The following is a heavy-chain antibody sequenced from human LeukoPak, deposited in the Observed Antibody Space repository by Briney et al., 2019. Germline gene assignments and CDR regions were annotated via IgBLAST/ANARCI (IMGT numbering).Heavy chain of an antibody. D-gene: IGHD3-10*01. J-gene: IGHJ5*02. CDR1: GGSISSGGYS. CDR2: INHSGST. V-gene: IGHV4-34*01. Sequence: PSETLSLTCAVSGGSISSGGYSWSWIRQPPGKGLEWIGEINHSGSTNYNPSLKSRVTISVDTSKNQFSLKLSSVTAADTAVYYCARRPITMVRGVIIRTVLNWFDPWGQGTLVTVSS. CDR3: ARRPITMVRGVIIRTVLNWFDP.